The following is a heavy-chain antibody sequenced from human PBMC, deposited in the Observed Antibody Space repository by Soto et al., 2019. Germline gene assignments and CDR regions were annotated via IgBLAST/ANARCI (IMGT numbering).Heavy chain of an antibody. CDR2: IYHTGTT. V-gene: IGHV4-39*01. CDR1: GGSMSSTNYV. CDR3: ASPIILGFDS. Sequence: PSETLSLTCNVSGGSMSSTNYVWGWIRQPPGKGLEWIGSIYHTGTTYYNPSLRSRVTISVDTSKNQFSLKLSSVTAADTAVYYCASPIILGFDSGGQGALVPVPS. D-gene: IGHD3-16*01. J-gene: IGHJ4*02.